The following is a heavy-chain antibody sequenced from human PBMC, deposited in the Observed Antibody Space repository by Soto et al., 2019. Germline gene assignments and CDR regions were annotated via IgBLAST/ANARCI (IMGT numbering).Heavy chain of an antibody. V-gene: IGHV3-48*02. J-gene: IGHJ4*02. CDR1: GXPFSSYR. Sequence: GSLRLSCAASGXPFSSYRMNWVRQAPGKGLEWVSYISSSSSTIDYADSVKGRFTISRDNAKNSTYLKMNSLRDEDTAVYYCARAANFDYWGQGTLVTVSS. CDR2: ISSSSSTI. CDR3: ARAANFDY.